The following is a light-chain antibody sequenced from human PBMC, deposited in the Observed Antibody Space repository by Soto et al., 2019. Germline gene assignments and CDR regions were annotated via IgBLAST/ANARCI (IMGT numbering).Light chain of an antibody. CDR2: AAS. CDR1: QGISSW. CDR3: QKYNSAPWT. J-gene: IGKJ1*01. V-gene: IGKV1-12*01. Sequence: DIQMTQSPSSVSASVGARVTITCRASQGISSWLAWYQKKPGKAANLLIYAASSLQSGVPSRFSGSESGTDVTLTISSLQPEDVATYYCQKYNSAPWTFGQGTKVDIK.